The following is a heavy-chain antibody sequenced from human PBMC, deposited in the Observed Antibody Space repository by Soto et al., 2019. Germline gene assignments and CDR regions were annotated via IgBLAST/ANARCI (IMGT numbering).Heavy chain of an antibody. D-gene: IGHD4-17*01. CDR2: ISWNSGSI. J-gene: IGHJ6*02. CDR1: GFTFDDYA. Sequence: GGSLRLSCAASGFTFDDYAMHWVRQAPGKGLEWFSGISWNSGSIGYADSVKGRFTISRDNAKNSLYLQMNSLRAEDTAVYYCATTTVTTAMYYYGMDVWGQETTVTVSS. V-gene: IGHV3-9*01. CDR3: ATTTVTTAMYYYGMDV.